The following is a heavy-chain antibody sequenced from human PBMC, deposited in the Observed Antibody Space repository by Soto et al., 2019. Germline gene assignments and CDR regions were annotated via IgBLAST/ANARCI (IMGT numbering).Heavy chain of an antibody. D-gene: IGHD2-15*01. CDR3: AREVVVAATGWFDP. Sequence: PGGSLRLSCAASGFTFSSYWMSWVRQAPGKGLEWVANIKQDGSEKYYVDSVKGRFTISRDNAKNSLYLQMNSLRAEDTAVYYCAREVVVAATGWFDPWGQGTLVTVSS. V-gene: IGHV3-7*01. J-gene: IGHJ5*02. CDR2: IKQDGSEK. CDR1: GFTFSSYW.